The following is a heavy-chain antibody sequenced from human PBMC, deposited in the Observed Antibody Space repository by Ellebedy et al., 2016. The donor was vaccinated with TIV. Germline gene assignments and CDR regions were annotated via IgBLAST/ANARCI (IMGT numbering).Heavy chain of an antibody. Sequence: AASVKVSCKASGGTFSSYAISWVRQAPGQGLEWMGGIIPMFGTANYAQRFQGRVTITADESTSTAYMELSNLRSEDTAVYYCARGGYYDSSGYYNWFFDLWGRGTLVTVSS. CDR2: IIPMFGTA. J-gene: IGHJ2*01. V-gene: IGHV1-69*13. CDR1: GGTFSSYA. CDR3: ARGGYYDSSGYYNWFFDL. D-gene: IGHD3-22*01.